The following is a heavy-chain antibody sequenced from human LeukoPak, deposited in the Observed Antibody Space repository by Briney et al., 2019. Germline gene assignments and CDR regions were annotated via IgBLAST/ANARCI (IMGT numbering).Heavy chain of an antibody. V-gene: IGHV3-7*03. CDR1: GITYSSYW. CDR3: ATGYCNGVTCSRSY. D-gene: IGHD2-15*01. Sequence: GGSLRLSCTATGITYSSYWMNWVRQVPGKGPEWLANIKPDGREKNYVDSVKGRFTISRDNAKNSLYLQMNSLRAEGTAVYFCATGYCNGVTCSRSYRGQGTPVTVSS. J-gene: IGHJ4*02. CDR2: IKPDGREK.